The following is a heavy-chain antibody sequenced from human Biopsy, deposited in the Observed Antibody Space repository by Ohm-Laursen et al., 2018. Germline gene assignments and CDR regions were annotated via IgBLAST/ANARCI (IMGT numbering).Heavy chain of an antibody. CDR2: IFYRGST. J-gene: IGHJ5*02. V-gene: IGHV4-39*01. CDR1: GGSISNNNYY. Sequence: SETLSLTCTVSGGSISNNNYYWGWIRQPPGKGLEWIGSIFYRGSTHYKPSLKSRVNISVDTSKNTFTLKLNSVTAADTAVYYCARDYDTSGYYYVSWGQGTLVTVSS. D-gene: IGHD3-22*01. CDR3: ARDYDTSGYYYVS.